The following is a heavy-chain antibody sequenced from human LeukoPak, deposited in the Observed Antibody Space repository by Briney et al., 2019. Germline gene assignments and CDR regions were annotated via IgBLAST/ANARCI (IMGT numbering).Heavy chain of an antibody. V-gene: IGHV1-2*02. J-gene: IGHJ4*02. CDR2: INSNSGVT. Sequence: ASVKVSCKASGYTFTGYYMHWVRQAPGQGLEWMGWINSNSGVTHYPQKFQGRVTMTRDTSIRTAYMEVSSLRSDDTAVYYCARGQQWLEAFDYWGLGTLVTVSS. D-gene: IGHD6-19*01. CDR3: ARGQQWLEAFDY. CDR1: GYTFTGYY.